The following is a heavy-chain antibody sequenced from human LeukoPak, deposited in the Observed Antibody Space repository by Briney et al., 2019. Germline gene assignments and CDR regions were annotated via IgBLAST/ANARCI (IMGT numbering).Heavy chain of an antibody. J-gene: IGHJ4*02. V-gene: IGHV3-15*07. Sequence: KPGGSLRLSCAASGFTFNNAWMNWVRQAPGKGLEWVGRIKSKADGGTTDYAAPVKGRFTISRDDSKNTLYLQMNSLKTEDTAVYFCTTDLETSPLPDYWGQGTLVTVSS. CDR2: IKSKADGGTT. CDR1: GFTFNNAW. CDR3: TTDLETSPLPDY. D-gene: IGHD3-3*01.